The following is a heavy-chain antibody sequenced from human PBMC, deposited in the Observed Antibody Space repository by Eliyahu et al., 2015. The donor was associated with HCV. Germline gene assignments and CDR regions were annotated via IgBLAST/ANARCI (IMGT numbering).Heavy chain of an antibody. Sequence: EVQLVESGGGLVQPGRSLRLSCAASGFTFDDYAMHWVRQAPGKGLEWVSGISWNSGSIGYADSVKGRFTISRDNAKNSLYLQMNSLRAEDTALYYCAKDIGSYGGPDYWGQGTLVTVSS. V-gene: IGHV3-9*01. CDR2: ISWNSGSI. CDR3: AKDIGSYGGPDY. J-gene: IGHJ4*02. CDR1: GFTFDDYA. D-gene: IGHD4-23*01.